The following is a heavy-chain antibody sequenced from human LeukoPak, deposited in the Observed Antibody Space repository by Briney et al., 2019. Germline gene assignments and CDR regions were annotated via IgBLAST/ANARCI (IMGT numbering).Heavy chain of an antibody. V-gene: IGHV4-31*03. D-gene: IGHD5-18*01. CDR3: ARVDTALVTGGYWFDP. CDR2: IYYSGST. CDR1: GGSIRSGDYY. J-gene: IGHJ5*02. Sequence: SETLSLTCTVSGGSIRSGDYYWSWIRQHPGKGLEWIGYIYYSGSTYYNPSLKSRVVISVDTSKNQFSLKLSSVTAADTAVYYCARVDTALVTGGYWFDPWGQGTLVTVSS.